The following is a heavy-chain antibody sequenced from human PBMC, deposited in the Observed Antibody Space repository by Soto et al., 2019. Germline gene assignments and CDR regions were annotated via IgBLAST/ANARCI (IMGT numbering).Heavy chain of an antibody. CDR2: TYYRSQWHY. D-gene: IGHD3-10*01. V-gene: IGHV6-1*01. CDR3: ARHLRITMVRGVDNWFDP. CDR1: GDSVSSNSAV. J-gene: IGHJ5*02. Sequence: SQTLSLTCAISGDSVSSNSAVWNWIRQSPSRGLEWLGRTYYRSQWHYEYAVFVQSRISIDPDTSKNQFSLKLSSVTAADTAVYYCARHLRITMVRGVDNWFDPWGQGTLVNVSS.